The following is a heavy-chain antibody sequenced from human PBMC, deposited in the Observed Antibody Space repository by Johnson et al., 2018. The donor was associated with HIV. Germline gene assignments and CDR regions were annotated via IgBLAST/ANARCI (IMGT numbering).Heavy chain of an antibody. CDR2: IYSGGRS. J-gene: IGHJ3*02. CDR3: AKDQSWIGTGHDTFDI. CDR1: GFTVSSTY. Sequence: VQLVESGGGLIQPGGSLRLSCAASGFTVSSTYMSWVRQAPGKGLEWVSVIYSGGRSYYADSVKGRLTLSRDNSKNTLYLQMSSLGAEDTAVYYCAKDQSWIGTGHDTFDIWGQGTMVTVSS. D-gene: IGHD1-1*01. V-gene: IGHV3-66*03.